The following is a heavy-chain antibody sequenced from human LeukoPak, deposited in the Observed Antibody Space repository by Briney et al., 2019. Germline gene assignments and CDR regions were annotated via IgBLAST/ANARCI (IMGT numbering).Heavy chain of an antibody. CDR2: ISGSGGST. CDR3: AKFRCGGGSCYVVYFDY. D-gene: IGHD2-15*01. J-gene: IGHJ4*02. Sequence: GGSLRLSCAASGFTFSSYAMSWVRQAPGKGLEWVSAISGSGGSTYYADSVKGRFTISRDNSKNTLYLQMNSLRAEDTAVCYCAKFRCGGGSCYVVYFDYWGQGTLVTVSS. V-gene: IGHV3-23*01. CDR1: GFTFSSYA.